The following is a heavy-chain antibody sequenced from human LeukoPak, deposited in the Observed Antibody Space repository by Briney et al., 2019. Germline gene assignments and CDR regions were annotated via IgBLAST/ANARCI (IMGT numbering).Heavy chain of an antibody. J-gene: IGHJ4*02. CDR2: INPNSGGT. D-gene: IGHD3-3*01. V-gene: IGHV1-2*02. Sequence: ASVKVSCKASGYTFTGYYMHWVRQAPGQGLEWMGWINPNSGGTNYAQKFQGRVTMTRDTSISTAYMELSRLRSDDTAVYYCARSYYDFWSGYYENFDYWGQGTLVTVSS. CDR3: ARSYYDFWSGYYENFDY. CDR1: GYTFTGYY.